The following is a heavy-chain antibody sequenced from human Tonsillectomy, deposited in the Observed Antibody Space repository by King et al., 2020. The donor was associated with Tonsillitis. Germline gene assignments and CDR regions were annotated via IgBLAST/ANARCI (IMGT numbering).Heavy chain of an antibody. CDR2: ISGSGGST. CDR1: GFSFSSYA. J-gene: IGHJ6*02. CDR3: AVTGVPNSYSYSGMEV. Sequence: VQLVESGGGLVQPGGSLRLSCAASGFSFSSYAMSWVRQAPGKGLEWVSAISGSGGSTFYAESVKGRFTISRDNSKKTLYLQMNSLRAEDTAVYYCAVTGVPNSYSYSGMEVWGQGTTVIVSS. V-gene: IGHV3-23*04. D-gene: IGHD3-9*01.